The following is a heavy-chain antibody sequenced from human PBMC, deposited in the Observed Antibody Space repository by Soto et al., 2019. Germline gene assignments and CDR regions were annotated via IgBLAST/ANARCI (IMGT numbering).Heavy chain of an antibody. CDR1: GFTFSDYY. V-gene: IGHV3-11*01. CDR2: ISSSGSTI. J-gene: IGHJ4*02. CDR3: ARDRVVTYYYDSSGYSYYFDY. D-gene: IGHD3-22*01. Sequence: QVQLVESGGGLVKPGGSLRLSCAASGFTFSDYYMSWIRQAPGKGLEWVSYISSSGSTIYYADSVKGRFTISRDNAKNSLYLQMNSLRAEDTAVYYCARDRVVTYYYDSSGYSYYFDYWGQGTLVTVSS.